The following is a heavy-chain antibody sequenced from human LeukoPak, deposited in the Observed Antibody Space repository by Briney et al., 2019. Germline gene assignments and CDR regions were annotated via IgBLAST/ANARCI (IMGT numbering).Heavy chain of an antibody. V-gene: IGHV3-64D*09. Sequence: GGSLRLSCAASGFTVSTNYMSWVRQAPGKGLGYVSAISGNGGSTYYADSVKGRFTISRDNSKNTLYLQMSSLRTEDTAIYYCVKAQYDFWSGLDYWGQGTLVTVSS. CDR3: VKAQYDFWSGLDY. CDR1: GFTVSTNY. CDR2: ISGNGGST. D-gene: IGHD3-3*01. J-gene: IGHJ4*02.